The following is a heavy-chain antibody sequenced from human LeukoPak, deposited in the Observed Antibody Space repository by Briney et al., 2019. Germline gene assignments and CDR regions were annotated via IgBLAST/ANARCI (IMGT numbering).Heavy chain of an antibody. CDR3: ARGDCSGGSCYLSLTTINY. V-gene: IGHV3-48*01. CDR2: ISSSSSTI. CDR1: GFTFSDYG. J-gene: IGHJ4*02. D-gene: IGHD2-15*01. Sequence: PGGSLRLSCAASGFTFSDYGMTWVRQAPGKGLEWLSYISSSSSTIYYADSVKGRFTISRDNAKNSLYLQMNSLRAEDTAVYYCARGDCSGGSCYLSLTTINYWGQGTLVTVSS.